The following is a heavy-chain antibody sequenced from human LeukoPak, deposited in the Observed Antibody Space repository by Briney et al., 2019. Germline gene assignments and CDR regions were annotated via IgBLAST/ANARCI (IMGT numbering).Heavy chain of an antibody. D-gene: IGHD4-17*01. CDR2: ISAYNGKT. CDR3: ARDDYGDYVSYFLH. V-gene: IGHV1-18*01. CDR1: GYTFTNYG. J-gene: IGHJ1*01. Sequence: ASVHVSCKASGYTFTNYGISWVRQAPGQGPDWMGWISAYNGKTNYAQKVQGRVTMTTDTSTSTAYMELRSLRSDDTAVYYCARDDYGDYVSYFLHWGQGTLVIVSS.